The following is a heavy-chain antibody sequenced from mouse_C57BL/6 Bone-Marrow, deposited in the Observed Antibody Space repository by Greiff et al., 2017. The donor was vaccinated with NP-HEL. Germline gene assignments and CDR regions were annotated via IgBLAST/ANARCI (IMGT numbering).Heavy chain of an antibody. Sequence: EVQLMESEGGLVQPGSSMKLSCTASGFTFSDYSMAWVRQVPEKGLEWVANINYDGSSTYYLDSLKSHFIISRDNAKNILYLQMSSLKSEDTATYYCAREGGLRRRTYAMDYWGQGTSVTVSS. CDR3: AREGGLRRRTYAMDY. J-gene: IGHJ4*01. CDR2: INYDGSST. D-gene: IGHD2-4*01. CDR1: GFTFSDYS. V-gene: IGHV5-16*01.